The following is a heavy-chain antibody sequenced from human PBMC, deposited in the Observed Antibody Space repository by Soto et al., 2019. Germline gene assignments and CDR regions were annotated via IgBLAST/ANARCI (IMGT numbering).Heavy chain of an antibody. CDR1: GDSSSTSTYS. CDR3: AGMPYTSGPRFDP. CDR2: IYRSGVT. D-gene: IGHD6-19*01. V-gene: IGHV4-30-2*01. Sequence: PSETLSLTCSFSGDSSSTSTYSWSWIRQPPGKALEWVGFIYRSGVTSYNPSLKSRVSISLDTSNNQCSLKLGSVTAADTAVYYCAGMPYTSGPRFDPWGPGTLVTVSS. J-gene: IGHJ5*02.